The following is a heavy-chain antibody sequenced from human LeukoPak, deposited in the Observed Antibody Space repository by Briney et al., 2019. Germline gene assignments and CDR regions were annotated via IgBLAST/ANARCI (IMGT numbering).Heavy chain of an antibody. CDR1: GGSISSGGYS. CDR3: AKDIAASGLPRIFDL. V-gene: IGHV4-30-2*01. J-gene: IGHJ4*02. Sequence: SQTLSLTCAVSGGSISSGGYSWSWIRQPPGKGLEWIGYIYHSGSTYYNPSLKSRVTISVDRSKNQFSLKLSSVTAADTAVYYCAKDIAASGLPRIFDLWGQGILVTVSS. CDR2: IYHSGST. D-gene: IGHD6-13*01.